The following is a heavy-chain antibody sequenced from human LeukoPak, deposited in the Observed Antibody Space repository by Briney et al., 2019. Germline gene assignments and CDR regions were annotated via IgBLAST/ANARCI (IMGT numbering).Heavy chain of an antibody. V-gene: IGHV4-34*01. CDR1: GGSFSGYY. CDR3: ARQNDSSGYYYFDY. D-gene: IGHD3-22*01. Sequence: SETLSLTCAVYGGSFSGYYWSWIRQPPGKGLEWIGEINHSGSTNYNPSLKSRVTISVDTSKNQFSLKLSSVTAADTAVYYCARQNDSSGYYYFDYWGQGTLATVSS. CDR2: INHSGST. J-gene: IGHJ4*02.